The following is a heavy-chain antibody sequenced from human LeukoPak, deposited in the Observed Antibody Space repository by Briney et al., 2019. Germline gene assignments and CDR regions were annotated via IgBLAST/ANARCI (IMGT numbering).Heavy chain of an antibody. Sequence: GGSLRLSCTVSGFTVSINSMSWVRQAQGKGLEWVSGISRLGTFYSDSVKGRFTISRDNSRNTLFLQMNSLTVDDTAVYYCAKGLEVESRLDSWGQGTLVTVSS. CDR1: GFTVSINS. J-gene: IGHJ4*02. CDR2: ISRLGT. D-gene: IGHD1-1*01. CDR3: AKGLEVESRLDS. V-gene: IGHV3-53*01.